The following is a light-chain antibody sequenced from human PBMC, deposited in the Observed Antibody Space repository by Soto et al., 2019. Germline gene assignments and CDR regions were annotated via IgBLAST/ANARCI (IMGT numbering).Light chain of an antibody. CDR3: SSSSGRSYIVL. J-gene: IGLJ2*01. V-gene: IGLV2-14*03. CDR1: ASDVGGYGN. CDR2: DVN. Sequence: QSVLTQPASVSGSPGQSIAISCTGTASDVGGYGNLSWYQQHPGRAPKLIIYDVNYRTSGVSDRFSASKSGNTASLTISGLQSEDEADYYCSSSSGRSYIVLFGGGTKLTVL.